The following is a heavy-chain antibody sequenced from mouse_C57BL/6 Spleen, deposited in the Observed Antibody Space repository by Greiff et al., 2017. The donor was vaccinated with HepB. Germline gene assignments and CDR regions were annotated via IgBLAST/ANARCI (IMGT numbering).Heavy chain of an antibody. CDR2: ISSGSSTI. V-gene: IGHV5-17*01. CDR1: GFTFSDYG. J-gene: IGHJ4*01. D-gene: IGHD2-4*01. CDR3: ARQGLRRGGAMDY. Sequence: DVQLQESGGGLVKPGGSLKLSCAASGFTFSDYGMHWVRQAPEKGLEWVAYISSGSSTIYYADTVKGRFTISRDNAKNTLFLQMTSLRSEDTAMYYCARQGLRRGGAMDYWGQGTSVTVSS.